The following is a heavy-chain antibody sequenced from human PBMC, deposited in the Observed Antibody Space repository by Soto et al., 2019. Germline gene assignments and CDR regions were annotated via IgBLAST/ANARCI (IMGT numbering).Heavy chain of an antibody. CDR2: IIPIFGAA. J-gene: IGHJ3*02. CDR1: GGTFSSYA. V-gene: IGHV1-69*06. D-gene: IGHD1-26*01. Sequence: SVKVSCKASGGTFSSYAISWVRQAPGQGLEWMGGIIPIFGAANYAQKFQGRVTITADKSTSTAYMELSSLRSEDTAVYYCNVGISWALAFDIWGQGTMVTVSS. CDR3: NVGISWALAFDI.